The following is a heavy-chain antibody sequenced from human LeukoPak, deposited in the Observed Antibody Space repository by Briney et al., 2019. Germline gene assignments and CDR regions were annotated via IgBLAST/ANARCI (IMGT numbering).Heavy chain of an antibody. CDR2: ISWNSGSI. D-gene: IGHD5-12*01. J-gene: IGHJ6*02. Sequence: GRSLRLSCAASGLTFDDYAMHWVRQAPGKGLEWVSGISWNSGSIGYADSVKGRFTISRDNDKNSLYLQMNSLRAEDTALYYCVKDISEKMRGYGMDVWGQGTTVTVSS. CDR3: VKDISEKMRGYGMDV. CDR1: GLTFDDYA. V-gene: IGHV3-9*01.